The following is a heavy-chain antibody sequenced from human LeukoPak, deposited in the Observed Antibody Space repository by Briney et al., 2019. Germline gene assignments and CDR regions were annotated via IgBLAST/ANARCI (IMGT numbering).Heavy chain of an antibody. J-gene: IGHJ6*03. CDR2: IKSKTDGGTT. CDR1: GFTFSNAW. Sequence: TGGSLRLSCAASGFTFSNAWMSWVRQAPGKGLEWVGRIKSKTDGGTTDYAAPVKGRFTISRDDSKNTLYLQMNSLKTEDTAVYYCTTWGVKAAAGYYYYYYMDVWGKGTTVTVSS. V-gene: IGHV3-15*01. CDR3: TTWGVKAAAGYYYYYYMDV. D-gene: IGHD6-13*01.